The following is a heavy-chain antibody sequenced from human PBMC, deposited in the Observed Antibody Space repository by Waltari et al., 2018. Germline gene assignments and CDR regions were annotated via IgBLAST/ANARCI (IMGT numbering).Heavy chain of an antibody. CDR2: VNPRPGGK. CDR1: GYSFSDYY. J-gene: IGHJ5*02. Sequence: QVQLVQSGAEVKKPGASVKVSCKSSGYSFSDYYINWVRQAPGQGLEWMGWVNPRPGGKTYAQKFQARVTMARDRATNTAYMDLRGLTPDDTAVYYCARNKGKTISTRRAFRLDPWGQGTLVSVSS. CDR3: ARNKGKTISTRRAFRLDP. D-gene: IGHD1-1*01. V-gene: IGHV1-2*02.